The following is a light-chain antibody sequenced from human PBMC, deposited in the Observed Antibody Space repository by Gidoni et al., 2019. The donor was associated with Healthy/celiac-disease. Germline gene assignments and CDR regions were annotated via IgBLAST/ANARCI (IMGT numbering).Light chain of an antibody. J-gene: IGKJ1*01. V-gene: IGKV1D-13*01. CDR2: AAS. CDR3: QQFNNDPRT. CDR1: QGISSA. Sequence: AIQLTQSPSSLSASVGGRVTIPCRASQGISSALAWYQQKPGTAPKLLISAASSLESGVPSRFSGSGSGTDFTLTSSSLQPEDFATYYWQQFNNDPRTFGQGTKVEIK.